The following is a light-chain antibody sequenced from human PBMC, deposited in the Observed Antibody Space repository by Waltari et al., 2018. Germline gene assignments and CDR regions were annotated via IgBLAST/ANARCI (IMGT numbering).Light chain of an antibody. CDR1: QGISSY. CDR3: QQSNSYPPT. CDR2: YAN. V-gene: IGKV1-13*02. J-gene: IGKJ1*01. Sequence: IQMSQSPSSLSASVGDRITITCRASQGISSYLNWYQQKPGKAPKLLIYYANSLESGVPSRFSGSGSGTEFTLTISSLQPEDFATYYCQQSNSYPPTFGQGTKVEIK.